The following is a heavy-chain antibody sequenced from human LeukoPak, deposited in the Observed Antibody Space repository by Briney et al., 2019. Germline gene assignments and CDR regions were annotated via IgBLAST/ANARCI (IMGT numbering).Heavy chain of an antibody. CDR2: IYFSGNT. V-gene: IGHV4-39*01. CDR1: GGSISESNYY. J-gene: IGHJ4*02. CDR3: VRREYSNKSPFDY. D-gene: IGHD4-11*01. Sequence: SETLSLTCSVSGGSISESNYYWGWIRQPPGKGLEWNGSIYFSGNTYHNSSLKSRVTISVDTFKNQFSLKLNSVTAADTAVYYCVRREYSNKSPFDYWGQGTLVTVSS.